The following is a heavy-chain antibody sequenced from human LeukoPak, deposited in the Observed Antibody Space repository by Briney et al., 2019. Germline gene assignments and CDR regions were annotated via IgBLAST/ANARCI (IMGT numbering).Heavy chain of an antibody. Sequence: GGSLRLSCVASGFTLSYYWMSWVRQAPGKGLEWVANIKPDGSEKYYVDSVKGRFTISRDNAKNSLYLQMNSLTAEDTAVYYCARDRGSGWYYYYGMDVWGQGTTVTVSS. CDR1: GFTLSYYW. V-gene: IGHV3-7*01. J-gene: IGHJ6*02. CDR2: IKPDGSEK. CDR3: ARDRGSGWYYYYGMDV. D-gene: IGHD6-19*01.